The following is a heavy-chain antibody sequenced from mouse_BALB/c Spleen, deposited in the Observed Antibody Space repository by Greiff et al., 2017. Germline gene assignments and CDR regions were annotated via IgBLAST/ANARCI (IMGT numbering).Heavy chain of an antibody. Sequence: EVKLQESGPSLVKPSQTLSLTCSVTGDSITSGYWNWIRKFPGNKLEYMGYISYSGSTYYNPSLKSRISITRDTSKNQYYLQLNSVTTEDTATYYCARGDYGSSYDYYAMDYWGQGTSVTVSS. CDR1: GDSITSGY. CDR2: ISYSGST. J-gene: IGHJ4*01. D-gene: IGHD1-1*01. V-gene: IGHV3-8*02. CDR3: ARGDYGSSYDYYAMDY.